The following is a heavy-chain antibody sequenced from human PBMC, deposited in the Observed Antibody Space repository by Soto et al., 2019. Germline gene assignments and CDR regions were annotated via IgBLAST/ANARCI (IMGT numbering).Heavy chain of an antibody. CDR1: GFTFSSDW. Sequence: EVQLVGSGGGLVQPGGSLRLSCAASGFTFSSDWMNWVRQIPGKGLEWVSRIISGGTRVSYADSVNGRFIITRDNAKNTLYLEMHSLTADDTAVYYCARERTSKGGMDIWGQGTTVTVSS. J-gene: IGHJ6*02. CDR3: ARERTSKGGMDI. CDR2: IISGGTRV. V-gene: IGHV3-74*01.